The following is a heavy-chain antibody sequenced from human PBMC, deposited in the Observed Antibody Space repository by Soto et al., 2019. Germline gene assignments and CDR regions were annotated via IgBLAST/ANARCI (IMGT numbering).Heavy chain of an antibody. V-gene: IGHV3-33*01. Sequence: QVQLVESGGGVVQPGRSLRLSCAASGFTFSSYGMHWVRQAPGKGLEWVAVIWYDGSNKYYADSVKGRFNISRDNSKNTLYLQMNSLRAEDTAVYYCARGVDYDILTGYYKTDSNWFDPWGQGTLVTVSS. D-gene: IGHD3-9*01. CDR3: ARGVDYDILTGYYKTDSNWFDP. J-gene: IGHJ5*02. CDR1: GFTFSSYG. CDR2: IWYDGSNK.